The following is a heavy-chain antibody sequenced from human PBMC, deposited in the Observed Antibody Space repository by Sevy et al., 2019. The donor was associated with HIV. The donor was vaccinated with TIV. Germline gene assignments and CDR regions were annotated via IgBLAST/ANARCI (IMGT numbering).Heavy chain of an antibody. J-gene: IGHJ4*02. CDR3: ARAPDF. V-gene: IGHV3-23*01. Sequence: GGSLRLSCVGSGFIFSNYAMRWARQAPGKGLQWVAGIGDHGDATYVDSVRGRFTISRDNSKNTLYLQMDTLRVEDTVTYYCARAPDFWGQGSPVTVSS. CDR2: IGDHGDAT. CDR1: GFIFSNYA.